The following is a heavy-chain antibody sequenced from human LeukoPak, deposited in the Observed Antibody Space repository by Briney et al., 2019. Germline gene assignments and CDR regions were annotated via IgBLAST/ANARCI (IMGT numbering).Heavy chain of an antibody. J-gene: IGHJ5*02. CDR1: GGTFSIYA. CDR3: ARAFPIGYCSGGSCYARSRWFDP. Sequence: SVKVSCKASGGTFSIYAISWVRQAPGQGLEWMGGIIPIFGTANYAQKFQGRVTVTADESTSTAYMELSSLRSEDTAVYYCARAFPIGYCSGGSCYARSRWFDPWGQGTLVTVSS. V-gene: IGHV1-69*13. CDR2: IIPIFGTA. D-gene: IGHD2-15*01.